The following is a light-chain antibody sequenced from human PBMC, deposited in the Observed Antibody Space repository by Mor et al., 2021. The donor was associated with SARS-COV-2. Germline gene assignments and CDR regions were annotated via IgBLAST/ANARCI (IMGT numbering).Light chain of an antibody. Sequence: DIGGYNYVSWYQHHPDTAPRLIIFNVDHRPSGVSSRFTGSQSGNTASLTISGLQAEDEAEYYCSSYRNDDIVRVFGTGTKV. CDR3: SSYRNDDIVRV. V-gene: IGLV2-14*03. CDR2: NVD. J-gene: IGLJ1*01. CDR1: DIGGYNY.